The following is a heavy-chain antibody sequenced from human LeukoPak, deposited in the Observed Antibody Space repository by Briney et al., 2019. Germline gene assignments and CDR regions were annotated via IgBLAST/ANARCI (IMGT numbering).Heavy chain of an antibody. Sequence: SETLSLTCAVSGGSFSGYYWSWIRQPPGKGLEWIGEINHSGSTNYNPSLKSRVTISVDTSKNQFSLKLSSVTAADTAVYYCARGGNVYYGSGSYYNWFDPWGQGTLVTVSS. CDR1: GGSFSGYY. CDR2: INHSGST. V-gene: IGHV4-34*01. D-gene: IGHD3-10*01. J-gene: IGHJ5*02. CDR3: ARGGNVYYGSGSYYNWFDP.